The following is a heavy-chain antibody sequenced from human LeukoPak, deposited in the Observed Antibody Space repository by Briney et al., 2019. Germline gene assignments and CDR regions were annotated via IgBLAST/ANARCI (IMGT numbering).Heavy chain of an antibody. D-gene: IGHD3-22*01. CDR3: AREPYYYDSSGYYSLHYFDY. CDR2: ISSSGSTI. CDR1: GGSFSGYY. V-gene: IGHV3-11*01. Sequence: LSLTCAVYGGSFSGYYWSWIRQAPGKGLEWVSYISSSGSTIYCADSVKGRFTISRDNAKNSLYLQMNSLRAEDTAVYYCAREPYYYDSSGYYSLHYFDYWGQGTLATVSS. J-gene: IGHJ4*02.